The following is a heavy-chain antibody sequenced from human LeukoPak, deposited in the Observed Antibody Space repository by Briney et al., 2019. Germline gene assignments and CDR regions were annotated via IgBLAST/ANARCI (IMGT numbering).Heavy chain of an antibody. Sequence: GGSLRLSCAASGFTFSSYAMSWVRQAPGKGLEWVSAISGSGGSTYYADSVKGRFTISRDNSKNTLYLQMNSLRAEDTAVYYCAKDHIVVVPADWPNAFDIWGQGTMVTVSS. V-gene: IGHV3-23*01. D-gene: IGHD2-2*01. CDR2: ISGSGGST. CDR3: AKDHIVVVPADWPNAFDI. CDR1: GFTFSSYA. J-gene: IGHJ3*02.